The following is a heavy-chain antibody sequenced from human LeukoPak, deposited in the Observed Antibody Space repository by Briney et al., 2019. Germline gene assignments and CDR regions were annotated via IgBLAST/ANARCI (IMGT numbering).Heavy chain of an antibody. Sequence: GGSLRLSCAASGFTFKNAWMTWVRQAPGKGLEWVASIKQDGSEKYYVDSVKGRFTISRDNAKNSLYLQMNSLRAEGTAVFYCARNGGNLLFDYWGQGTLVTVSS. CDR3: ARNGGNLLFDY. CDR1: GFTFKNAW. D-gene: IGHD4-23*01. J-gene: IGHJ4*02. V-gene: IGHV3-7*04. CDR2: IKQDGSEK.